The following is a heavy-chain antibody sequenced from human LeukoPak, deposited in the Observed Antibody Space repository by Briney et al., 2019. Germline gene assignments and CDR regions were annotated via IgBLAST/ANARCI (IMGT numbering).Heavy chain of an antibody. D-gene: IGHD5-18*01. Sequence: SETLSLTCAVYGGSFSGYYWSWTRQPPGKGLEWIGEINHSGSTNHNPSLKSRVTISVDTSKNQFSLKLSFVTAADTAVYYCARVPRGYSYGSYYFDYWGQGTLVTVSS. CDR3: ARVPRGYSYGSYYFDY. J-gene: IGHJ4*02. CDR2: INHSGST. V-gene: IGHV4-34*01. CDR1: GGSFSGYY.